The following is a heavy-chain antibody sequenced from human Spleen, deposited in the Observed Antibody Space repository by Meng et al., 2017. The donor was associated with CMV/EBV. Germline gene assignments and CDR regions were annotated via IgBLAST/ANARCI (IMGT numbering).Heavy chain of an antibody. Sequence: SETLSLTCTVSGYSISSGYYWGWIRQPPGKGLEWIGSIYHSGSTYYNPSLKSRVTISVDTSKNQFSLKLTSMTAADTAVYYCARASVAYSSTWFDYWGQGTLVTVSS. J-gene: IGHJ5*01. CDR2: IYHSGST. V-gene: IGHV4-38-2*02. CDR3: ARASVAYSSTWFDY. D-gene: IGHD6-13*01. CDR1: GYSISSGYY.